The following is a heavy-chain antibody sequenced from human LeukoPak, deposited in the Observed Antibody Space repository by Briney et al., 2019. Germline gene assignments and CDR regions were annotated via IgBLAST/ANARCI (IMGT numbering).Heavy chain of an antibody. CDR3: ATSTYSYDTTGYYHEYLLY. J-gene: IGHJ1*01. Sequence: GGSLRLSCAASGFTFSTYSMKWVRQAPGKGLEWISYICSRNSAINYAASEKGRFTISRENAKNSLYLQMNILRAEDTAVYYCATSTYSYDTTGYYHEYLLYWGQGTLVTVSS. D-gene: IGHD3-22*01. V-gene: IGHV3-48*01. CDR2: ICSRNSAI. CDR1: GFTFSTYS.